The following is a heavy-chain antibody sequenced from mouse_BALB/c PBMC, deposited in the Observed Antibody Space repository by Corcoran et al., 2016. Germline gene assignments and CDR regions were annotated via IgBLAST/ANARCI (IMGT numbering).Heavy chain of an antibody. J-gene: IGHJ2*01. Sequence: HVQLQQSDPELVKPGASVKISCKASGYSFTSYYIHWVKQRPGQGLEWIGWIFPGSGNTKYNEKFKGKATLPADTSSSTAYMQLSSLTSEDSAVYFCAKTARATYDFNYWGQGTTLTVSS. D-gene: IGHD3-1*01. CDR2: IFPGSGNT. V-gene: IGHV1-66*01. CDR1: GYSFTSYY. CDR3: AKTARATYDFNY.